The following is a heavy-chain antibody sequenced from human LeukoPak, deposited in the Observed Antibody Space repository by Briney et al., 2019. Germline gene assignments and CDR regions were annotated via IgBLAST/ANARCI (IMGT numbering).Heavy chain of an antibody. CDR2: IGYSGGGT. Sequence: GGSLRLSCAASGYTFNNYAMSWVRQAPGKGLEWVSTIGYSGGGTYYADSVKGRFTISRDNSKNTLYLQVNSLRAEDTAVYYCAKDGTVTGPGWFDPWGQGTLVTVSS. V-gene: IGHV3-23*01. CDR3: AKDGTVTGPGWFDP. J-gene: IGHJ5*02. D-gene: IGHD2-21*02. CDR1: GYTFNNYA.